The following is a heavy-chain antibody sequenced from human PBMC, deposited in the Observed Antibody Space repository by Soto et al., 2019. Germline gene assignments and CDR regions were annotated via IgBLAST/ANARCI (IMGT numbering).Heavy chain of an antibody. CDR2: INHSGST. J-gene: IGHJ4*02. V-gene: IGHV4-34*01. CDR3: ARSHYDFWSGYYTRSPMNDY. D-gene: IGHD3-3*01. CDR1: GGSFSGYY. Sequence: PSETLSLTCAVYGGSFSGYYWSWIRQPPGKGLEWIGEINHSGSTNYNPSLKSRVTISVDTSKNQFSLKLSSVTAADTAVYYCARSHYDFWSGYYTRSPMNDYWGQGTLVTVSS.